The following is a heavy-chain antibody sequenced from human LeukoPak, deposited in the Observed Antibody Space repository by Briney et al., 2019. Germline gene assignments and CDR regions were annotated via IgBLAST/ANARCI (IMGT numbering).Heavy chain of an antibody. J-gene: IGHJ3*02. CDR2: INPNSGGT. CDR3: ASYVFLSVYYIVEFYI. Sequence: ASVKVSCKATGYTFTGYYIYWVRQAPGQGLEWMGWINPNSGGTNYAQKFQGRVTMTRDTSISTAYMELSRLRSDDTAVYYCASYVFLSVYYIVEFYICGQGTMVTVSS. D-gene: IGHD3-3*01. V-gene: IGHV1-2*02. CDR1: GYTFTGYY.